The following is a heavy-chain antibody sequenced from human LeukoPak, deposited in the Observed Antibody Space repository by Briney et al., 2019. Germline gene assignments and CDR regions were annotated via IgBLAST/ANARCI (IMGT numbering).Heavy chain of an antibody. CDR2: INYSGST. D-gene: IGHD1-1*01. CDR3: ARTGTTDHIFDY. V-gene: IGHV4-59*01. J-gene: IGHJ4*02. CDR1: TGSISSYY. Sequence: PSETLSLTCTVSTGSISSYYWSWIRQPPGKGLEWIGYINYSGSTNHNPSLNSRVTISVDTSKNQFSLKLSSVTAADTAVYYCARTGTTDHIFDYWVLGMLVTVSS.